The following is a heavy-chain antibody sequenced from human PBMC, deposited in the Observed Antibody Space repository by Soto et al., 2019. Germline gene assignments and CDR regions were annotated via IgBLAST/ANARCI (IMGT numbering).Heavy chain of an antibody. V-gene: IGHV4-30-2*01. D-gene: IGHD5-12*01. CDR3: AAGGGLPRYY. CDR1: GGSISSGGYS. Sequence: QLQLQESGSGLVKPSQTLSLTCAVSGGSISSGGYSWSWIRQPPGKGLEWIGYIYHSGSTYYNPSLQRRGTISVDRSKNQFSLKLSSVTAADEAVYYCAAGGGLPRYYWGQGTLVTVSS. CDR2: IYHSGST. J-gene: IGHJ4*02.